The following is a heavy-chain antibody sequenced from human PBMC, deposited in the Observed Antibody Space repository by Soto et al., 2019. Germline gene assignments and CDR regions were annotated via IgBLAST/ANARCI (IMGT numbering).Heavy chain of an antibody. D-gene: IGHD2-2*01. Sequence: QVQLQESGPGLVKPSQTLSLTCTVSGGSISSGGSYWGWIRQPPGKGLEWIGYIYYSGNTYFNPSLKRRVALSVVTSKNLFSLNLSSVTAADTAVYYCVRYCSTTKCALDYWGQGTLVTVSS. CDR3: VRYCSTTKCALDY. CDR1: GGSISSGGSY. CDR2: IYYSGNT. J-gene: IGHJ4*02. V-gene: IGHV4-30-4*01.